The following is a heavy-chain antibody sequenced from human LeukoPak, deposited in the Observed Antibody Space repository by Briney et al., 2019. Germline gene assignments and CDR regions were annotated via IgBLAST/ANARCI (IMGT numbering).Heavy chain of an antibody. CDR1: GFTFSNYG. CDR3: ARNYFDLYYFDS. Sequence: PGGSLRLSCAASGFTFSNYGVHWVRQAPGKGLEWVAVIRYDGSTKYYADSVKGRFTISRDNSKNTVYLEMNSLRAEDTAVYYCARNYFDLYYFDSWGQGTLGTVSS. D-gene: IGHD2/OR15-2a*01. J-gene: IGHJ4*02. CDR2: IRYDGSTK. V-gene: IGHV3-33*01.